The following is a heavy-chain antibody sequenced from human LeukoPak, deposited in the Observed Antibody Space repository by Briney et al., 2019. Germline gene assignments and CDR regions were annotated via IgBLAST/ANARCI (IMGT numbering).Heavy chain of an antibody. Sequence: ASLKVSCKASGYTFTSYGITWVRQAPGQGLEWMGWISAYNGNTNYAQKLQGRVTTTTDTSTSTAYMELRSLRSDDTAVYYCARDDENSGSYYWGQGTLVTVSS. CDR1: GYTFTSYG. D-gene: IGHD1-26*01. CDR3: ARDDENSGSYY. CDR2: ISAYNGNT. V-gene: IGHV1-18*01. J-gene: IGHJ4*02.